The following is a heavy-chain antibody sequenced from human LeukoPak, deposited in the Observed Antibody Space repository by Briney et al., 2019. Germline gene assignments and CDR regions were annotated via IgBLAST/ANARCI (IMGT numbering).Heavy chain of an antibody. CDR2: IYYSGST. V-gene: IGHV4-31*03. D-gene: IGHD2-15*01. CDR1: GGSISSGGYY. CDR3: ARDVAGGRRTEIDY. J-gene: IGHJ4*02. Sequence: PSETLSLTCTVSGGSISSGGYYWSWIRQHPGKGLEWIGYIYYSGSTYYNPSLKSRVTISVATSKNQFSLKLSSVTAADTAVYYCARDVAGGRRTEIDYWGQGTLVTVSS.